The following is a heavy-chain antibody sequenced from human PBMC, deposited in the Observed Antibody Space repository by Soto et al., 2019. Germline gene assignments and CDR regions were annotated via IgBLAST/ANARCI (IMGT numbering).Heavy chain of an antibody. CDR2: IIPIFGTA. V-gene: IGHV1-69*12. CDR1: GGTFSSYA. CDR3: ARDNTYYYGSGSYWY. J-gene: IGHJ4*02. Sequence: QVQLVQSGAEVKKPGSSVKVSCKASGGTFSSYAISWVRQAPGQGLEWMGGIIPIFGTANYAPKFQGRVTITADESTSTAYMELSSPRSEDTAVYYCARDNTYYYGSGSYWYGSQGALVIVSS. D-gene: IGHD3-10*01.